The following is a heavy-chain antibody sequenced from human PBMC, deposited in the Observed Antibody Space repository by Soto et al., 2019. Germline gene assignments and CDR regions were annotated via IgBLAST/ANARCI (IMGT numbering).Heavy chain of an antibody. D-gene: IGHD6-13*01. Sequence: QVQLQESGPGLVKPSQTLSLTCTVSGGSISSGGYYWSWIRQHPGKGLEWIGYIYYSGSTYYNPSLESRVTISVDTSKNQFSLKLSSVTAADTAVYYCAREYSSRNWFDPWGQGTLVTVSS. CDR1: GGSISSGGYY. CDR3: AREYSSRNWFDP. CDR2: IYYSGST. J-gene: IGHJ5*02. V-gene: IGHV4-31*03.